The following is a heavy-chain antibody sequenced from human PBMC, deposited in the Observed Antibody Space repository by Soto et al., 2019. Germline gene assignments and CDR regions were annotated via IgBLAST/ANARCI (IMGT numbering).Heavy chain of an antibody. V-gene: IGHV1-2*04. CDR2: INPNSGGT. Sequence: QVQLVQSGAEVKKPGASVKVSCKASGYTFTGYYMHWVRQAPGQGLEWMGWINPNSGGTNYAQKFQGWVTMTRDTSNSTAYMELSRLRSDDTAVYYCARDRGRFGELLLGYGMDVWGQGTTVTVSS. CDR3: ARDRGRFGELLLGYGMDV. J-gene: IGHJ6*02. CDR1: GYTFTGYY. D-gene: IGHD3-10*01.